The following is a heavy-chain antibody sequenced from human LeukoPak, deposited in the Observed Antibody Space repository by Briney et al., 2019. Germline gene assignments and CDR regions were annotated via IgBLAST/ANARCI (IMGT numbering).Heavy chain of an antibody. V-gene: IGHV1-18*01. CDR2: ISAYNGNT. CDR3: ARVRQLPYYYYYMDV. J-gene: IGHJ6*03. CDR1: GYTFTSYG. D-gene: IGHD2-2*01. Sequence: ASVKVSCKASGYTFTSYGISWVRQAPGQGLEWMGWISAYNGNTNYAQKLQGRVTMTTDTSTSTAYMELRSLRSDDTAVYYCARVRQLPYYYYYMDVWGKGATVTVSS.